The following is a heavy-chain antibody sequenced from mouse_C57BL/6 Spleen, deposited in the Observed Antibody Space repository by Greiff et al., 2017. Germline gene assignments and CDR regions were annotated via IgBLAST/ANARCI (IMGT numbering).Heavy chain of an antibody. J-gene: IGHJ4*01. Sequence: VQLQPSGPELVKPGASVKISCKASGYAFSSSWMNWVKQRPGKGLEWIGRIYPGDGDTNYNGKFKGKATLTADKSASTAYMQLSSLTSEDSAVYFCARYYGSNYAMDYWGQGTSVTVSS. CDR2: IYPGDGDT. CDR1: GYAFSSSW. D-gene: IGHD1-1*01. V-gene: IGHV1-82*01. CDR3: ARYYGSNYAMDY.